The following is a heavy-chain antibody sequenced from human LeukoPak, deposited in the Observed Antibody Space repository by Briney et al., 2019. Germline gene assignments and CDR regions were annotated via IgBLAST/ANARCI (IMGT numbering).Heavy chain of an antibody. CDR3: ARQIPRGYSYVNSADFDY. D-gene: IGHD5-18*01. CDR2: IYPGDSDT. Sequence: GESLKISCKGSGYSFSTYWIGWVRQMPGKGLEWMGSIYPGDSDTRYSPSFQGQVTISADKSISTAYLQWSSLKASDTAMYYCARQIPRGYSYVNSADFDYWGQGTLVTVSS. J-gene: IGHJ4*02. V-gene: IGHV5-51*01. CDR1: GYSFSTYW.